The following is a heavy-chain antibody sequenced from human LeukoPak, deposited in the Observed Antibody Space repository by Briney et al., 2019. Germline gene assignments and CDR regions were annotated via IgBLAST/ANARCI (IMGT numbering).Heavy chain of an antibody. J-gene: IGHJ6*02. D-gene: IGHD2-2*01. CDR1: GGSISSSSYY. V-gene: IGHV4-39*07. CDR3: ARDAGHQLSRRNYYAMDV. CDR2: IYYGGSS. Sequence: SQTLSLTCTVSGGSISSSSYYWGWIRQPPGKGLEWIGSIYYGGSSYYNPSLKSRVSISVDTSNNQFSLKVNSVTAADTAVYYCARDAGHQLSRRNYYAMDVWGQGTTVTVSS.